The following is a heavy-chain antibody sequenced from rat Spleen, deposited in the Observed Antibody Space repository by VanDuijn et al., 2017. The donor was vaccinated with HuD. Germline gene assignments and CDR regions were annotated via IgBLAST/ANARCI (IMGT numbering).Heavy chain of an antibody. J-gene: IGHJ1*01. CDR1: GFTFSNYG. Sequence: EVQLVESGGGLVQPGRSLKLSCAASGFTFSNYGMAWVRQAPTKGLEWVATISYDGSSTYYRDSVKGRFTISRDNAKSTLYLQMDSLRSEDTATYYCARGAYTTDYYYEDWYFDFWGPGTMVTVSS. D-gene: IGHD1-6*01. CDR2: ISYDGSST. V-gene: IGHV5-29*01. CDR3: ARGAYTTDYYYEDWYFDF.